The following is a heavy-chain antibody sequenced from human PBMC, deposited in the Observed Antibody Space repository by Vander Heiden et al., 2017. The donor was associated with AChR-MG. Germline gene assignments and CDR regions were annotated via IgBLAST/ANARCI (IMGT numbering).Heavy chain of an antibody. CDR2: ISSSSSYT. CDR3: ASSVWFGESSLDY. Sequence: QVQLVESGGGLVKPGGSLRLSCAASGFTFSDCYMSWIRQAPGKGLEWVSYISSSSSYTNYADSVKGRFTISRDNAKNSLYLQMNSLRAEDTAVYYCASSVWFGESSLDYWGQGTLVTVSS. CDR1: GFTFSDCY. J-gene: IGHJ4*02. D-gene: IGHD3-10*01. V-gene: IGHV3-11*06.